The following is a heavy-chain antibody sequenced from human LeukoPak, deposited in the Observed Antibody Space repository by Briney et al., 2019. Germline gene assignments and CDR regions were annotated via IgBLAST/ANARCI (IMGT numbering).Heavy chain of an antibody. CDR1: GSTFSSYA. CDR2: ISYDGSNK. Sequence: GGSLRLSCAASGSTFSSYAMHWVRQAPGKGLEWVAVISYDGSNKYYADSVKGRFTISRDNSKNTLYLQMNSLRAEDTAVYYCARGERITMIVVVITQHYYGMDVWGQGTTVTVSS. V-gene: IGHV3-30-3*01. J-gene: IGHJ6*02. CDR3: ARGERITMIVVVITQHYYGMDV. D-gene: IGHD3-22*01.